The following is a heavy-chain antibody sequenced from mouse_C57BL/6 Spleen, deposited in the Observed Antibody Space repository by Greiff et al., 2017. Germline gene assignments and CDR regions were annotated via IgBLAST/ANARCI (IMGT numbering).Heavy chain of an antibody. CDR3: ARCTTVVATGAMDY. Sequence: QVQLQQSGPELVKPGASVKISCKASGYAFSSSWMNWVKQRPGKGLEWIGRIYPGDGDTNYNGKFKGKATLTADKSSSTAYMQLSSLTSEDSAVYFCARCTTVVATGAMDYWGQGTSVTVSS. D-gene: IGHD1-1*01. J-gene: IGHJ4*01. CDR2: IYPGDGDT. CDR1: GYAFSSSW. V-gene: IGHV1-82*01.